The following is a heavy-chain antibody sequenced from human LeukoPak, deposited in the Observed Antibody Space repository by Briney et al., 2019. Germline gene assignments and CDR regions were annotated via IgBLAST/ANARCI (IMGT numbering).Heavy chain of an antibody. CDR2: ISGSAGST. V-gene: IGHV3-23*01. CDR1: GFTFSRYA. Sequence: GGSLRLSCAASGFTFSRYAMSWVRQAPGKGLEWVSGISGSAGSTYFADSVKGRFTISRDNSKNTLYLQMNSLRAEDTAVYYCAKDLGDFGRVVGFFDYWGQGTLVTVSS. CDR3: AKDLGDFGRVVGFFDY. J-gene: IGHJ4*02. D-gene: IGHD2-15*01.